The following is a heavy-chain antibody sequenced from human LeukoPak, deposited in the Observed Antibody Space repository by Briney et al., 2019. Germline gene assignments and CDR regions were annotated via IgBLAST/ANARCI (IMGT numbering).Heavy chain of an antibody. D-gene: IGHD5-24*01. CDR1: GYTFTGYY. J-gene: IGHJ3*02. CDR3: ARVGDGLNDAFDI. CDR2: INPNSGGT. Sequence: WASVKVSCKASGYTFTGYYMNWVRQAPGQGLEWMGRINPNSGGTNYAQKFQGRVIMTRDTSISTAYMELSRLRSDDTAVYYCARVGDGLNDAFDIWGQGTMVTVSS. V-gene: IGHV1-2*06.